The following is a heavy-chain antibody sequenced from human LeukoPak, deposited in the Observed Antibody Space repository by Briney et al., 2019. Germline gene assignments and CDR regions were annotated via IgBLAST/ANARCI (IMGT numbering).Heavy chain of an antibody. J-gene: IGHJ4*02. D-gene: IGHD1-26*01. CDR3: ARENSGSYREFDY. CDR2: IYTSGST. Sequence: SETLSLNCTVSGGSISSYYWSWIRQPAGKGLEWIGRIYTSGSTNYNASLKSRVSMSVDTSKNQFSLKLSSVTAADTAVFYCARENSGSYREFDYWGQGTLVTASS. V-gene: IGHV4-4*07. CDR1: GGSISSYY.